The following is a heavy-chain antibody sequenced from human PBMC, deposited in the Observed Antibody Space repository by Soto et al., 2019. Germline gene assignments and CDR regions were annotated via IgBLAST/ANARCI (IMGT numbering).Heavy chain of an antibody. CDR3: ARRAAGGDITPSYYYHMDV. J-gene: IGHJ6*02. D-gene: IGHD2-21*02. Sequence: GGSLRLSCAASGFTFNNYAMHWVRQAPGKGLEWVTSISYDGVIQYYADSVKGRFTTSRDKSKNTVYLQMNSLTAEDTAVYYCARRAAGGDITPSYYYHMDVWGQGTTVTV. CDR1: GFTFNNYA. CDR2: ISYDGVIQ. V-gene: IGHV3-30-3*01.